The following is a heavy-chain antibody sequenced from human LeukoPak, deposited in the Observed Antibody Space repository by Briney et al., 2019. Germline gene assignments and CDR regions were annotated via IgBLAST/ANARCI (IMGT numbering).Heavy chain of an antibody. CDR1: GFTVSSNY. V-gene: IGHV3-53*01. CDR3: ARDSSGWYGHDAFDI. D-gene: IGHD6-19*01. CDR2: IYSGGST. Sequence: PGGSLRLSCAASGFTVSSNYMSWVRQAPGKGLEWVSVIYSGGSTYYADSVKGRFTISRDNSKNTLYLQMNSLRAEDTAVYYCARDSSGWYGHDAFDIWGQGTMATVSS. J-gene: IGHJ3*02.